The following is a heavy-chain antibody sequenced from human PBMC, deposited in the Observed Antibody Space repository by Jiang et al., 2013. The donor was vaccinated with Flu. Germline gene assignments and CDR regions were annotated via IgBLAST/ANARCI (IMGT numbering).Heavy chain of an antibody. D-gene: IGHD6-19*01. CDR3: TRDVGQWLN. Sequence: ASVKGRFTISRDDSKSIAYLQMNSLKTEDTAVYYCTRDVGQWLNWGQGTLVTVSS. V-gene: IGHV3-49*02. J-gene: IGHJ4*02.